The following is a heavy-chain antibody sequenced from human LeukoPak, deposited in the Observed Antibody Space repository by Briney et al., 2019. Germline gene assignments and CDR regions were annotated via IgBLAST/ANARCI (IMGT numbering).Heavy chain of an antibody. CDR1: GGTFSSYA. V-gene: IGHV1-69*13. CDR3: ARVSDSSGYYSYYFDY. Sequence: GASVKVSCKASGGTFSSYAISWVRQAPGRGLEWMGGIIPIFGTANYAQKFQGRVTITADESTSTAYMELSSLRSEDTAVYYCARVSDSSGYYSYYFDYWGQGTLVTVSS. D-gene: IGHD3-22*01. J-gene: IGHJ4*02. CDR2: IIPIFGTA.